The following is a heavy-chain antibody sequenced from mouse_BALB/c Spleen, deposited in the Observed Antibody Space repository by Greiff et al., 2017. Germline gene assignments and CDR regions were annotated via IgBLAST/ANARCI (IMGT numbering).Heavy chain of an antibody. CDR3: ANYYGYGFAY. V-gene: IGHV3-6*02. J-gene: IGHJ3*01. D-gene: IGHD1-2*01. CDR1: GYSITSGYY. CDR2: ISYDGSN. Sequence: EVQRVESGPGLVKPSQSLSLTCSVTGYSITSGYYWNWIRQFPGNKLEWMGYISYDGSNNYNPSLKNRISITRDTSKNQFFLKLNSVTTEDTATYYCANYYGYGFAYWGQGTLVTVSA.